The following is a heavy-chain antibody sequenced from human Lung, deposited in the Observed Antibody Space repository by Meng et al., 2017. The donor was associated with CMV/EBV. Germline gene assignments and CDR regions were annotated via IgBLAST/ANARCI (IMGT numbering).Heavy chain of an antibody. J-gene: IGHJ4*02. D-gene: IGHD3-3*01. CDR3: ARVNFGVVTYFDY. CDR2: IYSGGRT. V-gene: IGHV3-66*02. CDR1: GFTVSSNY. Sequence: GGSLRLXFAASGFTVSSNYMTWVRQDPGKGLEWVSVIYSGGRTYYADSVKGRFTISRDNSKNSVYLQMNSLRPEDTAVYYCARVNFGVVTYFDYWGQGTLVTVSS.